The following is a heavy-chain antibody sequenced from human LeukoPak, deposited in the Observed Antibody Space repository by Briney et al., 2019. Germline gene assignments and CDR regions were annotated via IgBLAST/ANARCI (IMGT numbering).Heavy chain of an antibody. CDR3: ARIKTTLRAFDI. Sequence: SETLSLTCTVSGGSISSGGSYWSWIRQHPGKGLEWIGYIYYSGSTYYNPSLKSRVTISVDTSKNQFSLKLSSVTAADTAVYYCARIKTTLRAFDIWGQGTMVTVSS. CDR2: IYYSGST. D-gene: IGHD4-17*01. V-gene: IGHV4-31*03. J-gene: IGHJ3*02. CDR1: GGSISSGGSY.